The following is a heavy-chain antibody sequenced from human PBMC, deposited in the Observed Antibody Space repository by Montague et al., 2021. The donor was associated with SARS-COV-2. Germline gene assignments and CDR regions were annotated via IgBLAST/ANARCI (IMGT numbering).Heavy chain of an antibody. Sequence: SETLSLTCTVSGGSISSSSYYWGWIRQPPGKGLEWIGSIYYSGSTYYNPSLKSTVTIAVDTSKNQLTLKLSSVTAADTAVYYCARVISRQNNIVVVGLYYFDKWGQGTLVTVSS. D-gene: IGHD2-15*01. CDR3: ARVISRQNNIVVVGLYYFDK. CDR1: GGSISSSSYY. CDR2: IYYSGST. V-gene: IGHV4-39*06. J-gene: IGHJ4*02.